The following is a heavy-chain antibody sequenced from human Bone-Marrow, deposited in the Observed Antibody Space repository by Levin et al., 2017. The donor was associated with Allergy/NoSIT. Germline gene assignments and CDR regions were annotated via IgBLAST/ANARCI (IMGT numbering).Heavy chain of an antibody. CDR2: ISWNSGSI. V-gene: IGHV3-9*01. Sequence: PGGSLRLSCAASGFTFDDYAMHWVRQAPGKGLEWVSGISWNSGSIGNADSVKGRFTISRDNAKNSLYLQMNSLRAEDTALEYCAKDEGKQLVPPSLGYWGQGTLVTVSS. CDR3: AKDEGKQLVPPSLGY. J-gene: IGHJ4*02. D-gene: IGHD6-6*01. CDR1: GFTFDDYA.